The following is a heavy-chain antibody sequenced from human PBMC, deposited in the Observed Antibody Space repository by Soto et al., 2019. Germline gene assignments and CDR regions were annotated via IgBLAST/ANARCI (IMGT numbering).Heavy chain of an antibody. Sequence: EVQLLESGGGLVQPGGSLRLSCAASGFTFSNYAMSWVRQAPGKGLEWVSAISGSGGSTYYADSVKGRFTISRDNSKNTLYLXXXXXXXEDTAVYYCAKARGIYWYLDLWGRGTLVTVSS. V-gene: IGHV3-23*01. CDR1: GFTFSNYA. CDR2: ISGSGGST. J-gene: IGHJ2*01. CDR3: AKARGIYWYLDL. D-gene: IGHD3-16*01.